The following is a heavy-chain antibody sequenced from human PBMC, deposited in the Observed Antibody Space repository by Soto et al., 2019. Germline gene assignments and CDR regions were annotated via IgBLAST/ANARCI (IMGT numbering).Heavy chain of an antibody. CDR3: ACGNSDADFDY. V-gene: IGHV4-59*02. J-gene: IGHJ4*02. CDR1: GASVTSYH. CDR2: VYYTGRT. D-gene: IGHD1-26*01. Sequence: SETLSLTCSFSGASVTSYHWIWIRQSPEKRLEWIGYVYYTGRTKYNPSLETRVTISLDATAKQFSLNLNSVTTADTAVYFCACGNSDADFDYWGQGALVTVSS.